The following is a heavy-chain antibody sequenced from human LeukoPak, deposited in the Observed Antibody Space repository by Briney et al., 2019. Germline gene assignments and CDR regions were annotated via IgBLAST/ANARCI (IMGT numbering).Heavy chain of an antibody. CDR1: GGSITSYY. V-gene: IGHV4-59*08. CDR2: ISYSGST. CDR3: ARAYSSSWYNWFDP. J-gene: IGHJ5*02. Sequence: SETLSLTCTVSGGSITSYYWSWIRQPPGKGLEWIGYISYSGSTNYNPSLRSRVTISVDTSKNQFSLQLSSVTAADTAVYFCARAYSSSWYNWFDPWGQGTLVTVSS. D-gene: IGHD6-13*01.